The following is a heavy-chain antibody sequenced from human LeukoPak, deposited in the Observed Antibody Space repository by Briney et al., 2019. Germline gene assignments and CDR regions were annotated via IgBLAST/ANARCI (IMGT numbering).Heavy chain of an antibody. D-gene: IGHD6-6*01. V-gene: IGHV5-51*01. CDR3: ARGLKGAARPHDAFDI. Sequence: GESLKISCKGSGYSFTSYWIGWVRQMPGKGLEWMGIIYPGDSDTRYSLYFQGQVTIPADKSISTAYLQWSSLKASDTAMYYCARGLKGAARPHDAFDIWGQGTMVTVSS. CDR2: IYPGDSDT. CDR1: GYSFTSYW. J-gene: IGHJ3*02.